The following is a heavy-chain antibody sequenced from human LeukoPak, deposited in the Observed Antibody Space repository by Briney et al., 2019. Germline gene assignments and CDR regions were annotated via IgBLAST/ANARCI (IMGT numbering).Heavy chain of an antibody. D-gene: IGHD6-6*01. CDR1: GFTFRSYS. CDR2: ISSTGGYI. V-gene: IGHV3-21*04. Sequence: GGSLRLSCAASGFTFRSYSMHWVRQAPGKGLEWVSSISSTGGYIYSADSAKGRFSVSRDNAKNSLYLQMNSLRAEDTALYYCAKDRGSQTYYFDYWGQGTLVTVSS. J-gene: IGHJ4*02. CDR3: AKDRGSQTYYFDY.